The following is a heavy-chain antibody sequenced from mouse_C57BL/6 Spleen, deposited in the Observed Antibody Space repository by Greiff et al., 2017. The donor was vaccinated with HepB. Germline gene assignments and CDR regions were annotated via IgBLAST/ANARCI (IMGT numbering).Heavy chain of an antibody. Sequence: EVQLQQSGPELVKPGASVKISCKASGYTFTDYYMNWVKQSHGKSLEWIGDINPNNGGTSYNQKFKGKATLTVDKSSSTAYMELRSLTSEDSAVYYGARGVTTVVARYFDVWGTGTTVTVSS. CDR2: INPNNGGT. J-gene: IGHJ1*03. V-gene: IGHV1-26*01. CDR1: GYTFTDYY. D-gene: IGHD1-1*01. CDR3: ARGVTTVVARYFDV.